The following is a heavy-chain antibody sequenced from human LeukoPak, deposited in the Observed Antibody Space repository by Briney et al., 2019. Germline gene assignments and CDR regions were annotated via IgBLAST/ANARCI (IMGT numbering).Heavy chain of an antibody. CDR1: GFTFSSYE. CDR3: AKGSKLVVITRDHYMAV. V-gene: IGHV3-48*03. CDR2: ISSSGSTI. J-gene: IGHJ6*03. D-gene: IGHD3-22*01. Sequence: GGSLRLSCAASGFTFSSYEMNWVRQAPGKGLEWVSYISSSGSTIYYADSVKGRFTISRDNSKNTLYLQMNSLRVGDTAVYYCAKGSKLVVITRDHYMAVWGKGTTVTISS.